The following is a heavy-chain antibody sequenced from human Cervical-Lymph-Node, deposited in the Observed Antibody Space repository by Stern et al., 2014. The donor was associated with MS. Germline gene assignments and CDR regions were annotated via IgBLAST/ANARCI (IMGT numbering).Heavy chain of an antibody. V-gene: IGHV2-5*02. Sequence: QVTLRESGPTLVKPTQTLTLTCTFSGFSFSTGEVGVGWIRQPPGKALEWLAISSWDEDKRYSPSLQGRLTITKDTSKSQVVLTMTNMDPVDTATYYCTRSRSYTYGAKRAWYFDLWGRGTHVTVAS. D-gene: IGHD4-23*01. CDR2: SSWDEDK. J-gene: IGHJ2*01. CDR1: GFSFSTGEVG. CDR3: TRSRSYTYGAKRAWYFDL.